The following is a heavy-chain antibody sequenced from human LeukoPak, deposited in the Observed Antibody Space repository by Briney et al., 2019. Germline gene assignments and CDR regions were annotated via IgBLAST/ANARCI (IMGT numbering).Heavy chain of an antibody. V-gene: IGHV3-53*01. CDR3: ARHSTMASGPFDI. CDR2: IYSGGSS. D-gene: IGHD5-24*01. CDR1: GFTVTTNY. J-gene: IGHJ3*02. Sequence: PGGSLRLSCAASGFTVTTNYMSWVRQAPGKGLEWVSVIYSGGSSNYADSVQGRFTISRDNSKNTLYLQMHSLRAEDTAVYYCARHSTMASGPFDIWGQGTMVTVSS.